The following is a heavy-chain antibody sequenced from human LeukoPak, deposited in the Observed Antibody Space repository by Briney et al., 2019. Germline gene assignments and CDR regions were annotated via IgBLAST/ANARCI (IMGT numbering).Heavy chain of an antibody. CDR1: GFTFSSYA. CDR3: AKSSGYSSAAGTGTRRYFDY. Sequence: GESLKISCAASGFTFSSYAMSWVRQAPGKGLEWVSAISGSGGSTYYADSVKGRFTISRDNSKNTLYLQMNSLRAEDTAVYYCAKSSGYSSAAGTGTRRYFDYWGQGTLVTVSS. CDR2: ISGSGGST. D-gene: IGHD6-13*01. V-gene: IGHV3-23*01. J-gene: IGHJ4*02.